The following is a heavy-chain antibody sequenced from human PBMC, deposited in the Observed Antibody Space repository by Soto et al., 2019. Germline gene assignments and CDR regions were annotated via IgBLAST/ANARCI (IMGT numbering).Heavy chain of an antibody. D-gene: IGHD5-18*01. Sequence: PGKGLEWIGSIYYSGNTYYNTSIRSRVTISVDKSSNQFSLKLSSVTSADTGVYYCARGRGYGYGIDYW. J-gene: IGHJ4*01. V-gene: IGHV4-39*07. CDR2: IYYSGNT. CDR3: ARGRGYGYGIDY.